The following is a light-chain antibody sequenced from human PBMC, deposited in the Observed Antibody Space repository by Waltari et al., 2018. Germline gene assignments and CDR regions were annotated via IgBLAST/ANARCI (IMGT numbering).Light chain of an antibody. CDR1: SGDLVNYKF. CDR2: DVS. J-gene: IGLJ3*02. Sequence: QSALTQPASVSGSPGQSITIPCTGTSGDLVNYKFVSWYQQEPGRAPKLIVYDVSQRPSGVSNRFSGSKSGNTASLTISGLQAEDEADYYCSSYTTTSSWVFGGGTKLTVL. CDR3: SSYTTTSSWV. V-gene: IGLV2-14*01.